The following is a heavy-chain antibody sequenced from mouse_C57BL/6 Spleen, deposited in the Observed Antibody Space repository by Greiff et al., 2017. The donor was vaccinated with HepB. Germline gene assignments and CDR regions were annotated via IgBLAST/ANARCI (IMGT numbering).Heavy chain of an antibody. CDR2: ISSGSSTI. V-gene: IGHV5-17*01. CDR3: ASRYYGNHFDY. CDR1: GFTLSDYG. J-gene: IGHJ2*01. D-gene: IGHD1-1*01. Sequence: DVMLVESGGGLVKPGGSLKLSCAASGFTLSDYGMHWVRQAPEKGLEWVAYISSGSSTIYYADTVKGRFTISRDNAKNTLFLQMTSLRSEDTAMYYCASRYYGNHFDYWGQGTTFTVSS.